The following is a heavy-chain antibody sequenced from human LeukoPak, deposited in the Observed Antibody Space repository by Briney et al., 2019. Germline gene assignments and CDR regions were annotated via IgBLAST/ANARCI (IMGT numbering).Heavy chain of an antibody. CDR1: GGTFSSYA. J-gene: IGHJ1*01. V-gene: IGHV1-69*05. D-gene: IGHD2-2*01. Sequence: GASVKVSCKAPGGTFSSYAISWVRQAPGQGLEWMGGIIPIFGTANYAQKFQGRVTITTDESTSTAYMELSSLRSEDTAVYYCASSGPIVVVPAAMFFQHWGQGTLVTVSS. CDR3: ASSGPIVVVPAAMFFQH. CDR2: IIPIFGTA.